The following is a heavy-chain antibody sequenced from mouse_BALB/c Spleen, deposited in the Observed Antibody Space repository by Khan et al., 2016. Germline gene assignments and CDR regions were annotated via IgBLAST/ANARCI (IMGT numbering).Heavy chain of an antibody. CDR3: AVRGWYGYYFDS. V-gene: IGHV3-2*02. Sequence: VQLKESGPGLVKPSQSLSLTCTVTGYSITSDYAWNWIRQFPGNKLEWMGYISYSGTTRYNPSLKSRISITRDTSKNQFFLQLNSVTTEDTATYYCAVRGWYGYYFDSWGQGTTLTVSS. CDR2: ISYSGTT. D-gene: IGHD2-10*02. J-gene: IGHJ2*01. CDR1: GYSITSDYA.